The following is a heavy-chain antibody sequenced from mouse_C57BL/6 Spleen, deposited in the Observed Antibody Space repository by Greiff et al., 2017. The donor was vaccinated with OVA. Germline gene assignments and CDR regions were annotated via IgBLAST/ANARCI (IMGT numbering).Heavy chain of an antibody. Sequence: VKLQQPGAELVRPGSSVKLSCKASGYTFTSYWMHWVKQRPIQGLEWIGNIDPSDSETHYNQKFKDKATLTVDKSSSTAYMQLSSLTSEDSAVYYCARSGTGGYFDVWGTGTTVTVSS. CDR1: GYTFTSYW. V-gene: IGHV1-52*01. J-gene: IGHJ1*03. CDR3: ARSGTGGYFDV. D-gene: IGHD4-1*01. CDR2: IDPSDSET.